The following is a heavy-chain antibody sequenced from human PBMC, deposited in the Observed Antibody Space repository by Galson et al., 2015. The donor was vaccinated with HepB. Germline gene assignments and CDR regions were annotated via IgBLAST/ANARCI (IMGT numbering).Heavy chain of an antibody. V-gene: IGHV3-30*18. D-gene: IGHD5-24*01. J-gene: IGHJ6*02. CDR1: GFTFSSFG. CDR2: ISYHGSNK. CDR3: VKDKEMFTIFSKGYYYKYAMGV. Sequence: SLRLSCAASGFTFSSFGMHWVRQAPGKGLEWVALISYHGSNKYYANSVKGRFTISRDNSKNTLFLQMNSLRGEDTAVYYCVKDKEMFTIFSKGYYYKYAMGVWGQGTTVSVSS.